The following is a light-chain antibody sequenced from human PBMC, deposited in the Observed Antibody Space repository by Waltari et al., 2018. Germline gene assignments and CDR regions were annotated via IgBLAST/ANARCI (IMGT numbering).Light chain of an antibody. Sequence: ETVMTQSPATLSVSPGGRATLSCRASQSLGTNLAWYPRKPGQAPRPLIYGASSRATGVPARFSGSGSGTDFTLTISSLQSEDFVVYYCQQYNNWPLYTFGQGTKLEI. CDR2: GAS. J-gene: IGKJ2*01. CDR1: QSLGTN. V-gene: IGKV3-15*01. CDR3: QQYNNWPLYT.